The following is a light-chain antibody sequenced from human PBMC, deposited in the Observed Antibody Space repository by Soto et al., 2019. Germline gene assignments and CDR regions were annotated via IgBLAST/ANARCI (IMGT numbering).Light chain of an antibody. CDR3: SSYTSSSTLWV. V-gene: IGLV2-14*01. CDR2: AVS. CDR1: SSDVGGYNY. Sequence: QSALTQPASVSGSPGQSITMSCTGTSSDVGGYNYVSWYQQYPGKTPKLMIHAVSNRPSGVSNRFSGSKSGNTASLTISRLQAEDEADYYCSSYTSSSTLWVFGGGTKLTVL. J-gene: IGLJ3*02.